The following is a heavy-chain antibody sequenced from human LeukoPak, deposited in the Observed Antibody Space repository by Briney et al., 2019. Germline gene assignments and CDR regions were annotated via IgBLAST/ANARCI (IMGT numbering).Heavy chain of an antibody. CDR1: GGSISSYY. Sequence: SETLSLTCTVSGGSISSYYWSWIRQPPGKGLKWIGYIYYSGSTNYNPSLKSRVTISVDTSKNQFSLKLSSVTAADTAVYYCARGDSAYDYFDYWGQGTLVTVSS. CDR2: IYYSGST. D-gene: IGHD5-12*01. V-gene: IGHV4-59*01. CDR3: ARGDSAYDYFDY. J-gene: IGHJ4*02.